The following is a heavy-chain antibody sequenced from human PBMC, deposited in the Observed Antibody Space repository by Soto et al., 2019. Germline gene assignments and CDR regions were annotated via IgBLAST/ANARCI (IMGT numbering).Heavy chain of an antibody. Sequence: HPGGSLRLSCAASGFTFSDYWIHWVRQAPGKGLVWVSRINDDASSTGYADSVKGRFSISRDNAKNTLYQQMNSLRAEDTAVYYCTREYNYGLDSWGQGTLVTVSS. CDR1: GFTFSDYW. CDR2: INDDASST. CDR3: TREYNYGLDS. V-gene: IGHV3-74*01. J-gene: IGHJ4*02. D-gene: IGHD5-18*01.